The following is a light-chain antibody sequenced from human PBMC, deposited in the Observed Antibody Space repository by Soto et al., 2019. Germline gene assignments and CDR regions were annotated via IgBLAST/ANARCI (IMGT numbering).Light chain of an antibody. CDR1: SSDVGGYNY. CDR3: SSYTSSSNPYV. CDR2: DVS. V-gene: IGLV2-14*01. J-gene: IGLJ1*01. Sequence: QSVLTQRASVSGCPGQSITISCTGTSSDVGGYNYVSWYQQHPGKAPKLMIYDVSNRPSGVSNRFSGSKSGNTASLTISGLQAEDEAEYYCSSYTSSSNPYVFGTGTKVTVL.